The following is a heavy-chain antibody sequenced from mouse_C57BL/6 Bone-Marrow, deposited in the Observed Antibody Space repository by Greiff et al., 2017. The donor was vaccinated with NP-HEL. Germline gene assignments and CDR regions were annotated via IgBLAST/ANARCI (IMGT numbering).Heavy chain of an antibody. D-gene: IGHD2-4*01. V-gene: IGHV5-16*01. J-gene: IGHJ4*01. CDR2: INYDGSST. CDR3: VKEGGLRRRTYALDY. CDR1: GFTFSDYS. Sequence: EVKVEESEGGLVQPGSSMKLSCTASGFTFSDYSMAWVRQVPEKGLEWVANINYDGSSTYYLDSLKSRFIISRDNAKNILYLQMSSLKSEDTATYYCVKEGGLRRRTYALDYWGQGNSVTVSS.